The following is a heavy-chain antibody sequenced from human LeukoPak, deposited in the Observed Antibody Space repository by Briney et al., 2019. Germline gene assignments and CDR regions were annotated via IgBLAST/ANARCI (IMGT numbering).Heavy chain of an antibody. CDR2: ISAYNGNT. J-gene: IGHJ6*02. V-gene: IGHV1-18*04. D-gene: IGHD6-13*01. CDR3: ARDMWQQLVRDGMDV. CDR1: GYTFTGYY. Sequence: ASVKVSCKASGYTFTGYYMHGVRQAPGQGLEWMGWISAYNGNTNYAQKLQGRVTMTTDTSTSTAYMELRSLRSDDTAVYYCARDMWQQLVRDGMDVWGQGTTVTVSS.